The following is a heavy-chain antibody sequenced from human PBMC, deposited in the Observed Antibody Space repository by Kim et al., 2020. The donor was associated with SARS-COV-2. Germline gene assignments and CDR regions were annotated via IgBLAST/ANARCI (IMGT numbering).Heavy chain of an antibody. J-gene: IGHJ4*02. CDR3: ASEVIKTYRDNWSSGNDY. V-gene: IGHV3-11*06. Sequence: VQGRFTVSRDNAKNSLYLQMNSLRAEDTAVYYCASEVIKTYRDNWSSGNDYWGQGTLVTVSS. D-gene: IGHD1-20*01.